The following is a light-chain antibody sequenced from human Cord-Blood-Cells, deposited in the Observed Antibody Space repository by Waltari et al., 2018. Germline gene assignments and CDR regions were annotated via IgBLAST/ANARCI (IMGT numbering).Light chain of an antibody. V-gene: IGLV2-14*03. CDR3: SSCTSSSTWV. CDR2: DVS. CDR1: SSDVGGYNY. J-gene: IGLJ3*02. Sequence: QSALTQPASVSGSPGQSITISCTGTSSDVGGYNYVPWYQQHPGKAPKLMIYDVSNRPSGFSNRFSGSKSGNTASLTISGLQAEDEADYYCSSCTSSSTWVFGGGTKLTVL.